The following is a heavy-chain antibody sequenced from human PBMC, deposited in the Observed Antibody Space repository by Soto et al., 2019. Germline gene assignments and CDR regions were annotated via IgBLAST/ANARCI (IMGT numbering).Heavy chain of an antibody. D-gene: IGHD5-12*01. CDR3: TRESSGYDLYYGMDV. CDR1: VFTVGDYA. Sequence: PRGSLRLYCTASVFTVGDYAMSWVRQAPGKGLEWVAFIRSKAYGGTTEYAASVKGRFTISRDDSNNIAYLQMNSLKTEDTAVYYCTRESSGYDLYYGMDVWGQGTTVTVSS. J-gene: IGHJ6*02. V-gene: IGHV3-49*04. CDR2: IRSKAYGGTT.